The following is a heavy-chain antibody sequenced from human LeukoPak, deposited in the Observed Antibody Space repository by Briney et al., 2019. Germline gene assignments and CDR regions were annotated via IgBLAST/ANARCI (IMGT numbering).Heavy chain of an antibody. D-gene: IGHD5-18*01. CDR1: GYFFSDYY. J-gene: IGHJ4*02. Sequence: ASVQVSCKASGYFFSDYYVHWVRQAPGQGLEWMGWINPSTGDTNYAQKFQGRVTMTRDTSISTAYMELSRLRSDDTAVYYCARQLWLLCCPDYWGQGTLVTVSS. CDR3: ARQLWLLCCPDY. CDR2: INPSTGDT. V-gene: IGHV1-2*02.